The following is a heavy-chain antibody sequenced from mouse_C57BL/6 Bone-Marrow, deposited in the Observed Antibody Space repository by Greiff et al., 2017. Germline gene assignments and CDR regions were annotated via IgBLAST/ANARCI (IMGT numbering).Heavy chain of an antibody. V-gene: IGHV5-6*01. J-gene: IGHJ4*01. CDR3: ARPHYDYDGGYAMDY. CDR2: ISSGGSYT. CDR1: GFTFSSYG. Sequence: EVQLVESGGDLVKPGGSLKLSCAASGFTFSSYGMSWVRQTPDKRLEWVATISSGGSYTYYPDSVKGRFTISRDNAKNTLYLQMSSLKSEDTAMYYCARPHYDYDGGYAMDYWGQGTSVTVSS. D-gene: IGHD2-4*01.